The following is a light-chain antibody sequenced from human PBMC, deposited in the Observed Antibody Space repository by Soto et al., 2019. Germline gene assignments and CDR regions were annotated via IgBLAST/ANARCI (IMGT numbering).Light chain of an antibody. CDR3: SSYAGTSNV. J-gene: IGLJ1*01. CDR2: EVT. Sequence: QSALTQPPSASGSPGQLVTISCTGTSSDIGAYNYVSWYQQHPGKAPKLMIYEVTKRPSGVPDRFSGSKSGNTASLTVSGLQAEDEADYYCSSYAGTSNVFGTGTKLTVL. CDR1: SSDIGAYNY. V-gene: IGLV2-8*01.